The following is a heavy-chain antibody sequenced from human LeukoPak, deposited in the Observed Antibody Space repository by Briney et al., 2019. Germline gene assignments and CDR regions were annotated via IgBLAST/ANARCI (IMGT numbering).Heavy chain of an antibody. CDR3: ARGYMYYYDSSGYRDLHYFDY. CDR2: IYHSGST. CDR1: GYSISSGYY. D-gene: IGHD3-22*01. V-gene: IGHV4-38-2*02. J-gene: IGHJ4*02. Sequence: SETLSLTCTVSGYSISSGYYWGWIRQPPGKGLEWIGSIYHSGSTYYNPSLKSRVTISVDTSKNQFSLKLSSVTAADTAVYYCARGYMYYYDSSGYRDLHYFDYWGQGTLVTVSS.